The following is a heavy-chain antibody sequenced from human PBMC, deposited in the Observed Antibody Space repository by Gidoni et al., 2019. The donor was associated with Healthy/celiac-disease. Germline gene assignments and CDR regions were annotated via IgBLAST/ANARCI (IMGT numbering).Heavy chain of an antibody. V-gene: IGHV3-23*01. D-gene: IGHD3-22*01. J-gene: IGHJ4*02. CDR1: GFTFRSYA. CDR3: AKDIYYDSSGYFPGFSY. CDR2: ISGSGGST. Sequence: EVQLLESGGGLVQPGGSLRLSCASSGFTFRSYAMSWVRQAPGKGLEWVSAISGSGGSTYYADSVKGRFTISRDNSKNTLYLQMNSLRAEDTAVYYCAKDIYYDSSGYFPGFSYWGQGTLVTVSS.